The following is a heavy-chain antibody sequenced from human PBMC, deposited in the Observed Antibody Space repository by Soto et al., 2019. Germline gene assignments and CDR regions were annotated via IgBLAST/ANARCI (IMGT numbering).Heavy chain of an antibody. CDR3: AKVLRGPQINDAFDF. Sequence: GGSLRLSCAASGFPFSSYAMNWVRQAPGKGLEWVSAISDSASSTYYADSVKGRFTISRDNSRNTLYLQMTSLRAEDTALYYCAKVLRGPQINDAFDFWGQGTLVAVSS. CDR2: ISDSASST. CDR1: GFPFSSYA. V-gene: IGHV3-23*01. D-gene: IGHD5-12*01. J-gene: IGHJ3*01.